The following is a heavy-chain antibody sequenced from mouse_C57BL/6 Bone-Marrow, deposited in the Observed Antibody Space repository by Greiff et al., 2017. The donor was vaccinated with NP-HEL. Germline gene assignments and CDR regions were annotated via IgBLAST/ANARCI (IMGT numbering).Heavy chain of an antibody. J-gene: IGHJ4*01. V-gene: IGHV1-36*01. CDR3: ARSIHYGSSFYAMDY. CDR1: GFTFTDYY. D-gene: IGHD1-1*01. Sequence: EVQLQQSGTVLARPGPSVKISCKASGFTFTDYYMHWVKQSHGKSLEWIGLVYPYNGGTSYNQKFKGKATLTVDTSSSTAYMELNSLTSEDSAVYYCARSIHYGSSFYAMDYWGQGTSVTVSS. CDR2: VYPYNGGT.